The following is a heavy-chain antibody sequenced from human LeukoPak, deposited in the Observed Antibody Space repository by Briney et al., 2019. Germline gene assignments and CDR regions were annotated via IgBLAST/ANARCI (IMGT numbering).Heavy chain of an antibody. CDR3: ATARNFRFEY. V-gene: IGHV3-74*01. CDR1: GLTFRTTW. CDR2: MNGEGTTI. D-gene: IGHD1-7*01. J-gene: IGHJ4*02. Sequence: GGSLRLSCATSGLTFRTTWMHWVRQAPGKGLMWVSRMNGEGTTIDYADSAKGRFTVSRDYAKNTLFLQMNNLRTEDTALYFCATARNFRFEYWGQGSLVIVSA.